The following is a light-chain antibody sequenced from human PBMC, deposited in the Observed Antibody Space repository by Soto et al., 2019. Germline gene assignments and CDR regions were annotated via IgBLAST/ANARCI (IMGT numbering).Light chain of an antibody. CDR1: SNDVGGYDF. CDR3: SSFTTSRFYV. J-gene: IGLJ1*01. Sequence: QSVLTQPPSASGSPGQSVTISCTGTSNDVGGYDFVSWYQQHPGKAPKLMIFEVYKRPSGVPDRFSGSKSGNTASLTVSGLQAEDEADYYCSSFTTSRFYVFGPGTKLTVL. V-gene: IGLV2-8*01. CDR2: EVY.